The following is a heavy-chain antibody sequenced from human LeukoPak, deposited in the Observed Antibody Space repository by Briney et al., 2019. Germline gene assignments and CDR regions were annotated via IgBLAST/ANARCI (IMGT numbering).Heavy chain of an antibody. CDR1: GFTFSSYA. J-gene: IGHJ3*02. CDR3: AKMDYGDYDGI. V-gene: IGHV3-23*01. Sequence: SGGSLRLSCAASGFTFSSYAMSWVRQALGKGLEWVSAISGSGGSTYYADSVKGRFTISRDNSKNTLYLQMNSLRAEDTAVYYCAKMDYGDYDGIWGQGTMVTVSS. CDR2: ISGSGGST. D-gene: IGHD4-17*01.